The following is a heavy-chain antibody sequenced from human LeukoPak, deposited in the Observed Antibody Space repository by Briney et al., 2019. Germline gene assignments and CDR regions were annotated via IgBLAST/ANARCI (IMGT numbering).Heavy chain of an antibody. Sequence: AGGSLRLSCAASGFTFNNNAMTWVRQAPGKGLEWVSTISGGAGNTYYTDSVKGRFTISRDNSKNMLNLQMNSLRAEDTAMYYCAKTSGSYSNFDCWGQGTLVTVSS. CDR1: GFTFNNNA. J-gene: IGHJ4*02. CDR2: ISGGAGNT. D-gene: IGHD3-22*01. V-gene: IGHV3-23*01. CDR3: AKTSGSYSNFDC.